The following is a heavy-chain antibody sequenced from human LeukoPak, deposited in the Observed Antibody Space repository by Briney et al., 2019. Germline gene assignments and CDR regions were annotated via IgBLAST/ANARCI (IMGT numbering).Heavy chain of an antibody. D-gene: IGHD2-2*01. CDR1: GFTFSSYS. Sequence: PGGSLRLSCAASGFTFSSYSMNWVRQAPGKGLEWVSYISSSSSTIYYADSVKGRFTISRDNAKNSLYLQMNSLRDEDTAVYYCARDRYCSSTSCLTEVDYWGQGTLVTVSS. CDR3: ARDRYCSSTSCLTEVDY. J-gene: IGHJ4*02. CDR2: ISSSSSTI. V-gene: IGHV3-48*02.